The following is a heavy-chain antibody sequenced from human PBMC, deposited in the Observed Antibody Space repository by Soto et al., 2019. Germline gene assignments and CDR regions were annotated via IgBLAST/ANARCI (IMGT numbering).Heavy chain of an antibody. J-gene: IGHJ4*02. V-gene: IGHV4-34*01. CDR3: ASHEYDYIWGSYRSVDY. Sequence: SETLSLTCAVYGGSFSGYYWSWIRQPPGKGLEWIGEINHRGSTNHNPSLKSRVTISVDTPKNQFSLKLSSVTAADTAVYYCASHEYDYIWGSYRSVDYWGQGTLVTVSS. CDR1: GGSFSGYY. D-gene: IGHD3-16*02. CDR2: INHRGST.